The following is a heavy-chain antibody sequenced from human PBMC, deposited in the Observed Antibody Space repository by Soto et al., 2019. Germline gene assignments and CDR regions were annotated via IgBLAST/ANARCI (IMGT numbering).Heavy chain of an antibody. CDR1: AFTFSTYA. V-gene: IGHV3-23*01. Sequence: LSLSCAAFAFTFSTYAMSWVRQAPGKGLEWVSAISGSGGSTYYADSLKGRFTISRNTSKNTLYLQMNSLRAEDTALYYCAKSYSSNWYDYFDYWGQGTLVTVSS. CDR2: ISGSGGST. J-gene: IGHJ4*02. CDR3: AKSYSSNWYDYFDY. D-gene: IGHD6-13*01.